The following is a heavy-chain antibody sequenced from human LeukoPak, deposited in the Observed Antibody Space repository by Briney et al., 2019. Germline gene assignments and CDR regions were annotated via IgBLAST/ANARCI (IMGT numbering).Heavy chain of an antibody. CDR1: GFTFSSYA. V-gene: IGHV3-23*01. Sequence: GGSLRLSCAASGFTFSSYAMSWVRQPPGKGLEWVSAISGSGGSTYYADSVKGRFTISRDNSKNTLYLQMNSLRAEDTAVYYCAKDGYYYDSSGYYPYAFDIWGQGTMVTVSS. J-gene: IGHJ3*02. D-gene: IGHD3-22*01. CDR2: ISGSGGST. CDR3: AKDGYYYDSSGYYPYAFDI.